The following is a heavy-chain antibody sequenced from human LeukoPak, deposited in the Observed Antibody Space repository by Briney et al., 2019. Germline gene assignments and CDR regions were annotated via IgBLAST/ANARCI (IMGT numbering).Heavy chain of an antibody. Sequence: GGSLRLSCAASGFTFSSYAMHWVRQAPGKGLEYVSAISSNGGSTYYANSVKGRFTISRDNSKNTLYLQMGSLRAEDMAVYYCASVKGYYDYFDYWVQGTLATVSS. CDR1: GFTFSSYA. J-gene: IGHJ4*02. CDR2: ISSNGGST. D-gene: IGHD3-3*01. V-gene: IGHV3-64*01. CDR3: ASVKGYYDYFDY.